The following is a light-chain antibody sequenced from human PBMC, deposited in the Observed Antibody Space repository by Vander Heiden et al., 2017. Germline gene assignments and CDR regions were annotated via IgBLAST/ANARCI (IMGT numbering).Light chain of an antibody. Sequence: ELVLTQSPAPLALSPGVRATLTCRTSRISSANYLGWYQHKPGQAPVLLIYAASSRATGIPDRFSGSGSGTDFTLTINRLEPEDFAVYYCQQYGDPPFSFGQGTNVEIK. J-gene: IGKJ2*03. CDR1: RISSANY. CDR3: QQYGDPPFS. CDR2: AAS. V-gene: IGKV3-20*01.